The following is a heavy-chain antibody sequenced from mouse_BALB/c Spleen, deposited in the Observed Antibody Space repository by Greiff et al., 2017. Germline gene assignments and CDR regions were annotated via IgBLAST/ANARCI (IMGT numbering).Heavy chain of an antibody. V-gene: IGHV3-2*02. Sequence: EVQLQESGPGLVKPSQSLSLTCTVTGYSITSDYAWNWIRQFPGNKLEWMGYISYSGSTSYNPSLKSRISITRDTSKNQFFLQLNSVTTEDTATYYCASSSSYAMDYWGQGTSVTVSS. D-gene: IGHD1-1*01. CDR1: GYSITSDYA. J-gene: IGHJ4*01. CDR2: ISYSGST. CDR3: ASSSSYAMDY.